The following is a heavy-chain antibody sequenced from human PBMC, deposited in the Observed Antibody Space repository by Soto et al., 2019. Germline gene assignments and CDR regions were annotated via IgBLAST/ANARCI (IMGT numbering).Heavy chain of an antibody. Sequence: QVQLVESGGGVVQPGRSLRLSCAASGFTFSSYGMHWVRQAPGKGLEWVAVISYDGSNKYYADSVKGRFTISRDNSKNTLYLQMNSLRAEDTAVYYCAKESRYDYGDSGDAFDIWGQGTMVTVSS. D-gene: IGHD4-17*01. V-gene: IGHV3-30*18. CDR2: ISYDGSNK. CDR3: AKESRYDYGDSGDAFDI. J-gene: IGHJ3*02. CDR1: GFTFSSYG.